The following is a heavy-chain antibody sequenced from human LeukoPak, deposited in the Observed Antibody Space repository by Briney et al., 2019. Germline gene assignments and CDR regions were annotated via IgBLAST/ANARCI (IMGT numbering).Heavy chain of an antibody. CDR2: IYYSGST. Sequence: SETLSLTCTVSGGSISSSNYCWGWIRHPPGKGLEWIGTIYYSGSTYYNPSLKSRVTISLDTSKNQFSLNLTSVTAADTAVYYCVRHVVVSHNWFDPWGQGTLVTVSS. CDR1: GGSISSSNYC. D-gene: IGHD2-21*01. J-gene: IGHJ5*02. CDR3: VRHVVVSHNWFDP. V-gene: IGHV4-39*01.